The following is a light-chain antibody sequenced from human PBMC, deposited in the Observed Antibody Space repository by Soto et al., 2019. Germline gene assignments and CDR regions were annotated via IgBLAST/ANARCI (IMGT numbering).Light chain of an antibody. CDR2: DVT. V-gene: IGLV2-14*01. CDR3: SSYTSSSTPYV. CDR1: SSDVGGYNY. J-gene: IGLJ1*01. Sequence: QSVLTQPVSVSGSPGQSITIYCTGTSSDVGGYNYVSWYQQHPVKAPKLIIYDVTNRPSGVSDRFSGSKSGNTASLTISGFQAEDDADYYCSSYTSSSTPYVFGTGTKVTVL.